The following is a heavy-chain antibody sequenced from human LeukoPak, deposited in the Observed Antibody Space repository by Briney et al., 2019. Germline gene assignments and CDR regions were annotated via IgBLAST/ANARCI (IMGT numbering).Heavy chain of an antibody. CDR1: GFTFSSYA. V-gene: IGHV3-23*01. CDR3: AKRGGYNSNPLKD. D-gene: IGHD5-24*01. Sequence: GGSLRLSCAASGFTFSSYAMSWVRQAPGKGLEWVSAISGSGSSTYYADSVKGRFTISRDNSKNTLYLQMNSLRAEDTALYYCAKRGGYNSNPLKDWGQGTLVTVSS. CDR2: ISGSGSST. J-gene: IGHJ4*02.